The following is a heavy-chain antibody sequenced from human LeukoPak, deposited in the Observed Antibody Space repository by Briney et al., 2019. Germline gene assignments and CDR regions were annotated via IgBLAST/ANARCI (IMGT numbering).Heavy chain of an antibody. CDR1: GYIFTNYY. CDR3: ARDHGSAYYRAPRH. J-gene: IGHJ4*02. V-gene: IGHV1-46*01. D-gene: IGHD3-10*01. CDR2: TNPSGGST. Sequence: ASVTVSCKASGYIFTNYYMHWVRQAPGQGLEWMGTTNPSGGSTTYAQKFQGRVTMTRDTSTSTVYMELSSLRSEDTAVYYCARDHGSAYYRAPRHWGQGTLVTVSS.